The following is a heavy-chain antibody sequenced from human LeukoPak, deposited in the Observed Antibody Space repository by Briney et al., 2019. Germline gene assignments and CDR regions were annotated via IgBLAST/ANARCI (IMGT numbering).Heavy chain of an antibody. V-gene: IGHV1-2*02. CDR2: INPNSGGT. D-gene: IGHD6-19*01. Sequence: GASVKVSCKASGYTFTGYYMHWVRQAPGQGLEWMGWINPNSGGTNYAQKFQGRVTMTRDTSISTAYMELSRLRSDDTAVYYCARGWVGYSSGWYVGYWGQGTLVTVSS. J-gene: IGHJ4*02. CDR1: GYTFTGYY. CDR3: ARGWVGYSSGWYVGY.